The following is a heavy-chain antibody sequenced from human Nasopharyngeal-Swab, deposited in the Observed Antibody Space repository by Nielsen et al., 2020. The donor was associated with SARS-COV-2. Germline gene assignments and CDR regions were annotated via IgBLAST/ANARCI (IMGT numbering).Heavy chain of an antibody. CDR2: ITASGDGT. CDR1: GFTFSLFA. Sequence: GESLKISCVASGFTFSLFAMSWVRQAPGKGLEWVSAITASGDGTYYAGSVKGRFTISRDNSKNTLFLQMYSLKAEDTAVYYCAKRDFYDTTGYFDKWGQGTLVTVSS. J-gene: IGHJ4*02. D-gene: IGHD3-22*01. V-gene: IGHV3-23*01. CDR3: AKRDFYDTTGYFDK.